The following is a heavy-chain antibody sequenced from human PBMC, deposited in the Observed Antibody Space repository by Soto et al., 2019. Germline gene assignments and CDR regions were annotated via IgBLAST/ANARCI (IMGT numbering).Heavy chain of an antibody. CDR3: ARDNGSYSDYYYYYYGMDV. V-gene: IGHV3-53*02. CDR2: IYSGGST. Sequence: EVQLVETGGGLIQPGGSLRLSCAASGFTVSSNYMSWVRQAPGKGLEWVSVIYSGGSTYYADSVKGRFTISRDNSKNTLYLQKNSLRAEDTAVYYCARDNGSYSDYYYYYYGMDVWGQGTTVTVTS. CDR1: GFTVSSNY. J-gene: IGHJ6*02. D-gene: IGHD1-26*01.